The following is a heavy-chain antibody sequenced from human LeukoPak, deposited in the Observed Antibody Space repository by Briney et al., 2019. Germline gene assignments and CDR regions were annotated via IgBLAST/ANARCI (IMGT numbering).Heavy chain of an antibody. Sequence: ASVKVSCKVSGYTLTELSMHWVRQAPGKGLEWMGGFDPEDGETIYAQKFQGRVTMTRDTSTSTVYMELSSLRSEDTAVYYCARDPRDDSSGWYGIDYWGQGTLVTVSS. D-gene: IGHD6-19*01. CDR3: ARDPRDDSSGWYGIDY. CDR2: FDPEDGET. V-gene: IGHV1-24*01. J-gene: IGHJ4*02. CDR1: GYTLTELS.